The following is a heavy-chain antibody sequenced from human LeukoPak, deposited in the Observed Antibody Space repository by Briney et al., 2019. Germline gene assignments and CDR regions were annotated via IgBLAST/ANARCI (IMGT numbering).Heavy chain of an antibody. V-gene: IGHV3-23*01. CDR3: AKDLVVVTPSGVLDV. Sequence: GGSLRLSCVASGVAIRNSWMSWVRQAPGRGLEWVSTISVSGDSTYHADSVRGRFTVSRDNSKNTLFLQMHSLRAEDTAIYFCAKDLVVVTPSGVLDVWGQGTMVTVSS. CDR1: GVAIRNSW. CDR2: ISVSGDST. J-gene: IGHJ3*01. D-gene: IGHD2-21*02.